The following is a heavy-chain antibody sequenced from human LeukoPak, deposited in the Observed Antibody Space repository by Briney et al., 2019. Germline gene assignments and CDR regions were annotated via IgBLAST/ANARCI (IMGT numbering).Heavy chain of an antibody. CDR2: FGDDI. J-gene: IGHJ4*02. CDR3: ARDSGWSFDY. D-gene: IGHD2-15*01. CDR1: GFTFSIYS. Sequence: PGGSLRLCCAASGFTFSIYSMNWVRQAQGKGLEWVSYFGDDIYYADSVEGRFTISRDNAKNSLYLQMNSLRAEDTAVYYCARDSGWSFDYWGQGTLVTVSS. V-gene: IGHV3-48*01.